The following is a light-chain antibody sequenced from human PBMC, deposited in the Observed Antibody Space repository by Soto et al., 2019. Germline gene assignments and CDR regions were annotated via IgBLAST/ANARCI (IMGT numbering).Light chain of an antibody. CDR1: SSNIGGNP. Sequence: QSVLTQPPSVSAAPGQKVTISCSGGSSNIGGNPVSWYQHLPGKAPKLLIYDNDKRPSGIPDRFSGSKSATSATLGTTGLQTADEADYYCETWDYSLSGVVFGGGTKLTVL. CDR2: DND. CDR3: ETWDYSLSGVV. J-gene: IGLJ2*01. V-gene: IGLV1-51*01.